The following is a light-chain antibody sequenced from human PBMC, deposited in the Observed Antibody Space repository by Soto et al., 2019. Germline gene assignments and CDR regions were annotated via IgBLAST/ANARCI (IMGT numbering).Light chain of an antibody. CDR3: QSYDSSLSGYV. CDR2: ENN. J-gene: IGLJ1*01. Sequence: QSVLTQPPSVSEAPGQRVTISCTGSSSNIGAGYEAHWYQQVPGTAPKLLIYENNNRPSGVPDRFSGSKSGTSASLAITRLQAEDEAEYYCQSYDSSLSGYVFGTGTKLTVL. V-gene: IGLV1-40*01. CDR1: SSNIGAGYE.